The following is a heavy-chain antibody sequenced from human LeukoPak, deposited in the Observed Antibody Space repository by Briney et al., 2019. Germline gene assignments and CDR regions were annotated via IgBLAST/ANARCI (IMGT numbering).Heavy chain of an antibody. CDR3: ARDVPQTSGYLS. D-gene: IGHD2-2*01. CDR2: IIPILGIT. V-gene: IGHV1-69*04. J-gene: IGHJ5*02. Sequence: SVKVSCKASGDTFSSYTISWVRQAPGQGLERMGRIIPILGITNYAQKFQGRVTITADKSTTTAYMELSSLRSEDTAVYYCARDVPQTSGYLSWGQGTLVTVSS. CDR1: GDTFSSYT.